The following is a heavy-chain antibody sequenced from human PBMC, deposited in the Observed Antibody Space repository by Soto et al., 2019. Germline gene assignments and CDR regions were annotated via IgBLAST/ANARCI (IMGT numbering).Heavy chain of an antibody. V-gene: IGHV4-39*01. CDR3: AGGHDYDFWSGYYLS. D-gene: IGHD3-3*01. Sequence: PSETLSLTCAVSGGSISSSSHYWGWIRQPPGKGLEWIGSIYDSGSTYYNSSLKSRVTISVDTSKNQFSLKLSSVTAADTAVYYCAGGHDYDFWSGYYLSWGQGTLVTVSS. CDR2: IYDSGST. CDR1: GGSISSSSHY. J-gene: IGHJ4*02.